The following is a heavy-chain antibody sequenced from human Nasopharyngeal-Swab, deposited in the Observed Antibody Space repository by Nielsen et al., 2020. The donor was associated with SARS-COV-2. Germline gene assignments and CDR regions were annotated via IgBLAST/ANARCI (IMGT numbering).Heavy chain of an antibody. Sequence: GGSLRLSCAASGFTFSSYGMHWVRQAPGKGLEWVAVIWYDGSNKYYADSVKGRFTISRDNSKNTLYLQMNSLKTEDTAVYYCTTGREYSSGSFPRGWGQGTLVTVSS. CDR1: GFTFSSYG. CDR3: TTGREYSSGSFPRG. CDR2: IWYDGSNK. V-gene: IGHV3-33*01. J-gene: IGHJ4*02. D-gene: IGHD3-10*01.